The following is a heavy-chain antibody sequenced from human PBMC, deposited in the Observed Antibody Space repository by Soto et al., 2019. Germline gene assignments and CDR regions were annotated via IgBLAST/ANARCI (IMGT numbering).Heavy chain of an antibody. CDR3: ARQGVVVVAATNWFDP. J-gene: IGHJ5*02. CDR2: IYYSGST. V-gene: IGHV4-59*08. Sequence: SETLSLTCTVSGGSISSYYWSWIRQPPGKGLEWIGYIYYSGSTNYNPSLESRVTISVDTSKNQFSLKLSSVTAADTAVYYCARQGVVVVAATNWFDPWGQGTLVTVSS. D-gene: IGHD2-15*01. CDR1: GGSISSYY.